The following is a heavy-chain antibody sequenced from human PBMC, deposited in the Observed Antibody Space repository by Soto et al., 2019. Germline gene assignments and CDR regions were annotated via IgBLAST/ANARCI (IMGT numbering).Heavy chain of an antibody. Sequence: QVQLVESGGGLVKPGGSLRLSCAASGFTFSDYYMSWIRHAPGKGLEWVSYISSSGSTIYYADSVKGRFTISRDNAKNSMYLQMNSLRAEDTAVYYCESVNRHYYGSGFMDVWGKGTTVTVSS. CDR2: ISSSGSTI. D-gene: IGHD3-10*01. V-gene: IGHV3-11*01. J-gene: IGHJ6*03. CDR3: ESVNRHYYGSGFMDV. CDR1: GFTFSDYY.